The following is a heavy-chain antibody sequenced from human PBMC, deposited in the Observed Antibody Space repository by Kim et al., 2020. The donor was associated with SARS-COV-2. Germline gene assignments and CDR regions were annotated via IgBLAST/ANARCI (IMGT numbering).Heavy chain of an antibody. D-gene: IGHD6-19*01. CDR3: ARDPSGWARLVNQGYYYYDMDV. CDR1: GDSVSSNSAA. Sequence: SQTLSLACAISGDSVSSNSAAWNWIRQSPSRGLEWLGRTYYRSKWYNDYAVSVKSRITINPDTSKNQFSLQLNSVTPDDTAVYYCARDPSGWARLVNQGYYYYDMDVWGQGTTVTVSS. J-gene: IGHJ6*02. V-gene: IGHV6-1*01. CDR2: TYYRSKWYN.